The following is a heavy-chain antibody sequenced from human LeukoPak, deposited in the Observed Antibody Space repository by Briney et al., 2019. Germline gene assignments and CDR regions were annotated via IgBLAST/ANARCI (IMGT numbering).Heavy chain of an antibody. CDR3: ARPLGYCSDSRCPQSWFDP. Sequence: SGTLSLTCAVSGGSISSSNWWSWVRQPPGKGLEWIGEIYHSGSTNYNPPLKSRVTISVDKSKNQFSLKLSSVTAADTAVYYCARPLGYCSDSRCPQSWFDPWGQGTLVTVSS. CDR2: IYHSGST. V-gene: IGHV4-4*02. J-gene: IGHJ5*02. D-gene: IGHD2-15*01. CDR1: GGSISSSNW.